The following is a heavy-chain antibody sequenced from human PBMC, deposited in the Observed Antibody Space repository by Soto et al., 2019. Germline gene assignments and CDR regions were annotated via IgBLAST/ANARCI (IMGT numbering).Heavy chain of an antibody. CDR2: IYSGGST. D-gene: IGHD6-13*01. CDR3: ARGDGEWPGIAAAGFDY. CDR1: GFTVSSNY. V-gene: IGHV3-66*01. J-gene: IGHJ4*02. Sequence: GGSLRLSCAASGFTVSSNYMSWVRQAPGKGLEWVSVIYSGGSTYYADSVKGRFTISRDNSKNTLYLQMNSLRAEDTAVYYCARGDGEWPGIAAAGFDYWGQGTLVTVSS.